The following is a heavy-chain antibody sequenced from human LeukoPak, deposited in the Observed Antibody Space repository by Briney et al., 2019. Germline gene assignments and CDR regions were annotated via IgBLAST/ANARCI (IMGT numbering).Heavy chain of an antibody. D-gene: IGHD2-2*02. CDR3: ARGYNRRIVVVPAAIPNLDY. V-gene: IGHV3-48*01. CDR2: ISSSSSTI. Sequence: GRSLRLSCAASGFTFSSYSMNWVRQAPGKGLEWVSYISSSSSTIYYADSVKGRFTISRDNAKNSLYLQMNSLRAEDTAVYYCARGYNRRIVVVPAAIPNLDYWGQGTLVTVSS. CDR1: GFTFSSYS. J-gene: IGHJ4*02.